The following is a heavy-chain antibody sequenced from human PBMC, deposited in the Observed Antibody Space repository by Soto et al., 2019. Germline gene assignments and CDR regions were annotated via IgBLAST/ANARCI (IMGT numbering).Heavy chain of an antibody. CDR2: IIPIFGTA. CDR3: ARDLMDDSSGYYYFNWFDP. V-gene: IGHV1-69*13. D-gene: IGHD3-22*01. Sequence: SVKVSCKASGGTFSSYAISWVRQAPGQGLEWMGGIIPIFGTANYAQKFQGRVTITADESTSTAYMELSSLRSEDTAVYYCARDLMDDSSGYYYFNWFDPWGQGTLVTVSS. J-gene: IGHJ5*02. CDR1: GGTFSSYA.